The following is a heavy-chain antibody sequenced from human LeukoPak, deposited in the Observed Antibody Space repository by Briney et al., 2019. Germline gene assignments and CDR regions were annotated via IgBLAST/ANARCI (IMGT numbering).Heavy chain of an antibody. CDR1: GYSISSGYY. V-gene: IGHV4-38-2*02. CDR2: IYHSGST. CDR3: ARVARRFDY. Sequence: SSETLSLTCTVSGYSISSGYYWGWIRQPPGKGLEWIGSIYHSGSTYYNPSLKSRVTISVGTSKNQFSLKLSSVTAADTAVYYCARVARRFDYWGQGTLVTVSS. J-gene: IGHJ4*02.